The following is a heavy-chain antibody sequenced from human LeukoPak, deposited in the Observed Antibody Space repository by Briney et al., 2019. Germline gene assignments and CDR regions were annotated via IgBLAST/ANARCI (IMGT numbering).Heavy chain of an antibody. CDR1: GFTFSSYG. CDR3: ATTASRGPQSAEYFQY. J-gene: IGHJ1*01. Sequence: PGRSLRLSCAASGFTFSSYGIHWVRQAPGKGLEWVAVIWYDGSNKYCSDSVKGRFTISRDNSKNTLYLQMNSLRVEDTAVYYCATTASRGPQSAEYFQYWGQGTLVTVSS. CDR2: IWYDGSNK. V-gene: IGHV3-33*01.